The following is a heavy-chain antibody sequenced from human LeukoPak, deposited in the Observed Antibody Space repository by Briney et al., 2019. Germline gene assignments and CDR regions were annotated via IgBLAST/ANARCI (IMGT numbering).Heavy chain of an antibody. J-gene: IGHJ5*02. CDR3: ARWKYGSGST. CDR1: GGSISSGGYY. CDR2: IYYSGST. D-gene: IGHD3-10*01. V-gene: IGHV4-31*03. Sequence: SETLSLTCTVSGGSISSGGYYWSWIRQHPGTGLEWIRYIYYSGSTYYNPSLKSRVTISVDTSKNQFSLKLSSVTAADTAVYYCARWKYGSGSTLGQGTLVTVSS.